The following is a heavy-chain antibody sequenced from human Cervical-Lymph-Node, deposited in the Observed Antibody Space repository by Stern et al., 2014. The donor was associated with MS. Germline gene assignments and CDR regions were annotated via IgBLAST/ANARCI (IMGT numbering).Heavy chain of an antibody. J-gene: IGHJ3*02. CDR1: GYTFTTFW. D-gene: IGHD3-9*01. V-gene: IGHV5-51*03. Sequence: EVQLEESGPEVRKPGESLKISCKASGYTFTTFWIGWVRQVPGKGLEWVGIIYPGDSDTRYRPSFQGQVTISADNSISTAFLQWRRLKASDTAIYYCARRDVLTGFDVFDIWGRGTLVTVSS. CDR3: ARRDVLTGFDVFDI. CDR2: IYPGDSDT.